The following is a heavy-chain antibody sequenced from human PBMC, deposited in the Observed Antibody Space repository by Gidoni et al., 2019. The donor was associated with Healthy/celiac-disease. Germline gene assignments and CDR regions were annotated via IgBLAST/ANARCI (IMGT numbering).Heavy chain of an antibody. J-gene: IGHJ4*02. Sequence: QVQLVQSGAEVKKPGASVKVSCKASGYTFTSYGLSWVRQAPGQGLEWMGWISAYNGNTHYAQKLQGRVTMTTDTSTSTAYMELRSLRSDDTAVYYCARDPREEYYYGSGSYRFDYWGQGTLVTVSS. CDR3: ARDPREEYYYGSGSYRFDY. CDR1: GYTFTSYG. V-gene: IGHV1-18*01. CDR2: ISAYNGNT. D-gene: IGHD3-10*01.